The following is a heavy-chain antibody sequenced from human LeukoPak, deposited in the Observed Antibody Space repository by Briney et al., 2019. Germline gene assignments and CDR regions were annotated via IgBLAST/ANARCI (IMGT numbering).Heavy chain of an antibody. CDR3: ARDNSVGDYAWWFDP. D-gene: IGHD1-26*01. Sequence: GASVKVSCKASGYTFTTHYMHWVRQALGQGLEWMGLINPSGTTTNYAQKFRGRVTMTRDLSTSTDYMELSSLRSDDTAVYFCARDNSVGDYAWWFDPWGQGTLVTVSS. CDR1: GYTFTTHY. V-gene: IGHV1-46*01. CDR2: INPSGTTT. J-gene: IGHJ5*02.